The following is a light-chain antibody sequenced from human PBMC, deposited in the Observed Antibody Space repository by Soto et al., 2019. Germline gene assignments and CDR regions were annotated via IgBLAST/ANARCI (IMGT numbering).Light chain of an antibody. J-gene: IGLJ3*02. Sequence: QSVLTQPPSASGTPGQRVTISCSGGSSNIGSDAVTWYQQVPGTAPKLLIYSNNQRPSGVPDRFSGSKSGTSASLAISGLQSEDEADYYCAAWDDSLIGPVFGGGTKLTVL. CDR3: AAWDDSLIGPV. CDR2: SNN. CDR1: SSNIGSDA. V-gene: IGLV1-44*01.